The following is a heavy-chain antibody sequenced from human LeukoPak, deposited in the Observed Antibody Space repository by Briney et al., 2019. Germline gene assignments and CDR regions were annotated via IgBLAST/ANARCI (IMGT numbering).Heavy chain of an antibody. D-gene: IGHD2-15*01. J-gene: IGHJ4*02. CDR2: ISSSTSTI. V-gene: IGHV3-48*02. Sequence: GGSLRLSCAASGFTFSSNAMSWVRQAPGKGLEWVSYISSSTSTIYYADSVKGRFTISRDNAKNSLYLQMNSLRDEDTAVYYCARAYCGGGFCYSGFDFWGQGSLVAVSS. CDR1: GFTFSSNA. CDR3: ARAYCGGGFCYSGFDF.